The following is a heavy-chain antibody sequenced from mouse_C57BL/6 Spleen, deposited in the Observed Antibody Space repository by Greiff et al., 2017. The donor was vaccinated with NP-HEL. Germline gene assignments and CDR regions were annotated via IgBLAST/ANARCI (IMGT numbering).Heavy chain of an antibody. CDR3: AAYYYGSSAWFAY. V-gene: IGHV2-9-1*01. J-gene: IGHJ3*01. CDR1: GFSLTSYA. D-gene: IGHD1-1*01. CDR2: IWTGGGT. Sequence: VMLVESGPGLVAPSQSLSITCTVSGFSLTSYAISWVRQPPGKGLEWLGVIWTGGGTNYNSALKSRLSISKDNSKSQVFLKMNSLQTDDTARYYCAAYYYGSSAWFAYWGQGTLVTVSA.